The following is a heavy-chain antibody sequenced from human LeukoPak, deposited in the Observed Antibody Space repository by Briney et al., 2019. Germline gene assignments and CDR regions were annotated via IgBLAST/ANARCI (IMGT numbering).Heavy chain of an antibody. V-gene: IGHV3-30*18. CDR3: AKDVGRYDILTGYSS. Sequence: FXXYGMHWVRQXPGKGLEWVAVISYDGSNKYYAASVKGRFTISRDNSKNTLYLQMNSLRAEDTAVYYCAKDVGRYDILTGYSSWGQGTLVTVSS. D-gene: IGHD3-9*01. J-gene: IGHJ4*02. CDR1: FXXYG. CDR2: ISYDGSNK.